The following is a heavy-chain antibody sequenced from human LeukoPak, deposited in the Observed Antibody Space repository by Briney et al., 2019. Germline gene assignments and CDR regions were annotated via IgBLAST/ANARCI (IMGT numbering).Heavy chain of an antibody. CDR2: IWYDGSNK. D-gene: IGHD2-15*01. Sequence: GGSLRLSCAASGFTFSSYAMSWVRQAPGKGLEWVAVIWYDGSNKYYADSVKGRFTISRDNSKNTLYLQMNSLRAEDTAVYYCASGIAAISIYYGMGVWGQGTTVTVSS. J-gene: IGHJ6*02. CDR1: GFTFSSYA. V-gene: IGHV3-33*08. CDR3: ASGIAAISIYYGMGV.